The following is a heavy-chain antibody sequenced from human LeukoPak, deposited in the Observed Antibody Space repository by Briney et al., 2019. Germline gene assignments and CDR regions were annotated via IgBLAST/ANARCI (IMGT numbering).Heavy chain of an antibody. CDR2: IYYSGST. Sequence: PSETLSLTYTVSGGSISSYYWSWIRQPPGKGLEWIGYIYYSGSTNYNPSLKSRVTISVDTSKNQFSLKLSSVTAADTAVYYCARGAGNERYYYYYMDVWGKGTTVTVSS. D-gene: IGHD1-1*01. CDR3: ARGAGNERYYYYYMDV. CDR1: GGSISSYY. V-gene: IGHV4-59*01. J-gene: IGHJ6*03.